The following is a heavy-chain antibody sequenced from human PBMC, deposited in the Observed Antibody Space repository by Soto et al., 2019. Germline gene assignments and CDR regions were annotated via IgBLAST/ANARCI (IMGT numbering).Heavy chain of an antibody. CDR3: ASGDYHSSGFPPWGY. J-gene: IGHJ4*02. Sequence: SVKVSCKASGGTFSSYAISWVRQAPGQGLEWMGGIIPIFGTANYAQKFQGRVTITADESTSTAYMELSSLRSEDTAVYYCASGDYHSSGFPPWGYWGQGTLVTVSS. CDR1: GGTFSSYA. D-gene: IGHD3-22*01. CDR2: IIPIFGTA. V-gene: IGHV1-69*13.